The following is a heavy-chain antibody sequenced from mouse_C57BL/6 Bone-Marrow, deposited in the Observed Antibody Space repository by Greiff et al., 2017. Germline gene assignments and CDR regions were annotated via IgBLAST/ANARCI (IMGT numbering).Heavy chain of an antibody. CDR2: IYPGGGYT. J-gene: IGHJ4*01. CDR3: ARGVPYYAMDY. Sequence: QVQLKQSGAELVRPGTSVKMSCKASGYTFTNYWIGWAKQRPGHGLEWIGDIYPGGGYTNYNEKFKDKATLTADKSSSTAYMQFSSLTSEDSAIYYCARGVPYYAMDYWGQGTSVTVSS. CDR1: GYTFTNYW. V-gene: IGHV1-63*01.